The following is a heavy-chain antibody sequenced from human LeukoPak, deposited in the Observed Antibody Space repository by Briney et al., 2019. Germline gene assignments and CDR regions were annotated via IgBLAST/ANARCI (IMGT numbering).Heavy chain of an antibody. CDR2: IYYSGST. CDR1: GGSIGSSNYY. D-gene: IGHD2-21*02. CDR3: ARAVVVTAMWIVYYFDY. V-gene: IGHV4-39*01. J-gene: IGHJ4*02. Sequence: PSETLSLTCTVSGGSIGSSNYYWGWIRQPPGKGLEWIGSIYYSGSTYYNPSLKSRLTISVHTPKNQFSLKLTSVTAADTAVYYCARAVVVTAMWIVYYFDYWGQGTLVTVSS.